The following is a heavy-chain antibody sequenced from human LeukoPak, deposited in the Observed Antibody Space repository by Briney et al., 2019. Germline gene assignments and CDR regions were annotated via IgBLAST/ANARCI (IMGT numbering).Heavy chain of an antibody. CDR1: GYSISSGYY. Sequence: SETLSLTCAVSGYSISSGYYWGWIRQPAGKGLEWTGRIYTSGSTNYNPSLKSRVTMSVDTSKNQFSLKLSSVTAADTAVYYCARDVGGYDTFDYWGQGTLVTVSS. CDR3: ARDVGGYDTFDY. J-gene: IGHJ4*02. D-gene: IGHD5-12*01. V-gene: IGHV4-4*07. CDR2: IYTSGST.